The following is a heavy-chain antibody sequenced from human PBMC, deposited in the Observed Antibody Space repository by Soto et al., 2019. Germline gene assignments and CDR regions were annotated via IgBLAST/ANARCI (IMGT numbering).Heavy chain of an antibody. CDR2: IYYSGST. D-gene: IGHD3-10*01. J-gene: IGHJ4*02. CDR3: ARHDTQRVRGAFDY. CDR1: GGSISSYY. V-gene: IGHV4-59*01. Sequence: PSETLSLTCTVSGGSISSYYWIWIRQPPGKGLEWIGYIYYSGSTNYNPSLKSRVTISVDTSKNQFSLKLSSVTAADTAVYYCARHDTQRVRGAFDYWGQGTLVTVS.